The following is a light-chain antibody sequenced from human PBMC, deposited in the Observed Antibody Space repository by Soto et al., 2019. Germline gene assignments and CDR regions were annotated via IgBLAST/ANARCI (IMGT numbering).Light chain of an antibody. CDR1: TSNIETNT. V-gene: IGLV1-44*01. CDR3: AAWDDSLNTYV. J-gene: IGLJ1*01. CDR2: SYT. Sequence: QSVLTQPPSASGTPGQRVTISCSGSTSNIETNTVNWYQHLPGSAPKLLIHSYTQRPSGVPDRFSGSRSGTSASLAISGLQSEDGADYYCAAWDDSLNTYVFGTGTKLTVL.